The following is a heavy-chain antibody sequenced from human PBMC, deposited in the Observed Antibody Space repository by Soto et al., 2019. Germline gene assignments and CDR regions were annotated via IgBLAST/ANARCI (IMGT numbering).Heavy chain of an antibody. V-gene: IGHV1-69*06. J-gene: IGHJ5*02. D-gene: IGHD3-16*01. CDR3: AKFDPLGELLWFDP. Sequence: QEQLVQSGAEVKKPGSSVKVSCRASGGTFSNYAISWVRQAPGRGLEWMGGIIPVFGTVVYAQKLQGRVTITADNSTRMAYMELSSLRSDDTAMYYCAKFDPLGELLWFDPWGQGTLVTVSS. CDR1: GGTFSNYA. CDR2: IIPVFGTV.